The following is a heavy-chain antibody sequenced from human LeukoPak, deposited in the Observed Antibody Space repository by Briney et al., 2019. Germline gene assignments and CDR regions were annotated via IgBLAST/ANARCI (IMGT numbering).Heavy chain of an antibody. CDR1: GGSISSGSYY. D-gene: IGHD4-17*01. V-gene: IGHV4-61*02. J-gene: IGHJ5*02. CDR2: IHTSGST. Sequence: KASETLSLTCTVSGGSISSGSYYWSWIRQPAGKGLEWIGRIHTSGSTNYNPSLKSRLTMSVDTSKNQFSLKLNSVTAADTAVYYCVRAGDYGDYVGWFDPWGQGTLVTVSS. CDR3: VRAGDYGDYVGWFDP.